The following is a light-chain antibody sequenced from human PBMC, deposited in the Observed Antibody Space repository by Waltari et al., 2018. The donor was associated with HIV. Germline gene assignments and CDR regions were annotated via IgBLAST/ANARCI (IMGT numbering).Light chain of an antibody. CDR3: QSADSSGSNFV. V-gene: IGLV3-25*03. CDR2: KDS. J-gene: IGLJ1*01. CDR1: ALAKPY. Sequence: SYELTQPPSVSVSPGQTARIPCSGDALAKPYAHWYQQKSGQAPVSVIYKDSERPSGIPERFSGSSSGTTVTLTISGVQAEDEADYYCQSADSSGSNFVFGTGTKVTVL.